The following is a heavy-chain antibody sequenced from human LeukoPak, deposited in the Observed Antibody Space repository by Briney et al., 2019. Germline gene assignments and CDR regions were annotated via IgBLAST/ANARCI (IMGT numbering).Heavy chain of an antibody. D-gene: IGHD2/OR15-2a*01. J-gene: IGHJ6*02. CDR2: IYYSGST. CDR3: ARDIVGGGGYYNSGPDIIPRHDYYYGMDV. CDR1: GGSISSSSYY. Sequence: PSETLSLTCTVSGGSISSSSYYWGWIRQPPGKGLEWIGSIYYSGSTYYNPSLKSRVTISVDTSKNQFSLKLSSVTAADTAVYYCARDIVGGGGYYNSGPDIIPRHDYYYGMDVWGQGTTVTVSS. V-gene: IGHV4-39*07.